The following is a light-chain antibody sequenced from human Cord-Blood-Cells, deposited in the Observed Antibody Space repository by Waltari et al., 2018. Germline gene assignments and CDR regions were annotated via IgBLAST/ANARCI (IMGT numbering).Light chain of an antibody. V-gene: IGKV3-15*01. CDR1: QSVSSN. J-gene: IGKJ3*01. Sequence: EIVMTQSPATLSVSPGERATLSCRASQSVSSNLAWYQQKPCQAPRLLIYGASTRATGIPARFSGSGSGTEFTLTISSLQSEEFAVYYCQQYNNWSTFGPGTKVDIK. CDR2: GAS. CDR3: QQYNNWST.